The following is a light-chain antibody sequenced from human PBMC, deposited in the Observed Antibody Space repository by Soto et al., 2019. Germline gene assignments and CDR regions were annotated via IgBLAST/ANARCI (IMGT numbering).Light chain of an antibody. Sequence: LTQPAPVSGSPGQSITISCTGTSSDIGGYNYVSWSQQHPGKAPKLMIYEVSNRPSGVSNRFSGSKSGNTASLTISGLQAEDEADYYCTSYTSSSTYVFGTGTKVTVL. CDR1: SSDIGGYNY. V-gene: IGLV2-14*01. CDR3: TSYTSSSTYV. J-gene: IGLJ1*01. CDR2: EVS.